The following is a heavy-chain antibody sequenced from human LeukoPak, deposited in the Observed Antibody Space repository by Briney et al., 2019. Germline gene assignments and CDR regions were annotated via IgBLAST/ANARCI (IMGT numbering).Heavy chain of an antibody. Sequence: PSETLSLTCTVSGGSISSYYWSWIRQPAGKGLEWIGRIYTSGSTNYNPSLKGRVTMSVDTSKNQFSLKLSSVTAADTAVYYCARESELGYSGYPSLDYWGQGTLVTVSS. D-gene: IGHD5-12*01. CDR3: ARESELGYSGYPSLDY. V-gene: IGHV4-4*07. J-gene: IGHJ4*02. CDR1: GGSISSYY. CDR2: IYTSGST.